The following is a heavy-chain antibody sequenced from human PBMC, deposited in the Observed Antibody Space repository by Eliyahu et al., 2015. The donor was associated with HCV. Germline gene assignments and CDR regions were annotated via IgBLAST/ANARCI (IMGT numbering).Heavy chain of an antibody. CDR2: IKSKTDGGTT. CDR1: GFTFXXXW. D-gene: IGHD3-3*01. V-gene: IGHV3-15*01. Sequence: EVQLVESGGGLVKPGGSLRLSCAASGFTFXXXWMSWVRQAPGKGLEWVGRIKSKTDGGTTDYAAPVKGRFTISRDDSXNTLYLQMNSLKTEDTAVYYCTTATYYDFWSGSTHFDYWGQGTLVTVSS. CDR3: TTATYYDFWSGSTHFDY. J-gene: IGHJ4*02.